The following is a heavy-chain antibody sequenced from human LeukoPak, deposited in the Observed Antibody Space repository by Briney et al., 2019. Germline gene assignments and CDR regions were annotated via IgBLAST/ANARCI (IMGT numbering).Heavy chain of an antibody. CDR2: INHSGST. CDR1: GGSFSGYY. CDR3: ARGDRRRTRYFDY. D-gene: IGHD2-2*01. V-gene: IGHV4-34*01. J-gene: IGHJ4*02. Sequence: SETLSLTCAVYGGSFSGYYWSWIRQPPGKGLEWIGEINHSGSTNYNPSLKSRVTISVDTSKNQFSLKLSSVTAADTAVYYCARGDRRRTRYFDYWDQGTLVTVSS.